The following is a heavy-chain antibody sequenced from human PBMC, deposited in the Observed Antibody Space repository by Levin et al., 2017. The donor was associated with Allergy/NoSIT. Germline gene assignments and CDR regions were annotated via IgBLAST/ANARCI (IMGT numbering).Heavy chain of an antibody. J-gene: IGHJ4*02. CDR2: ISYDGSKK. V-gene: IGHV3-30*18. CDR1: GFTFSNYG. CDR3: AKYGEGGDSSGYYSDY. Sequence: GGSLRLSCAVSGFTFSNYGMHWVRQAPGKGLEWVAVISYDGSKKYYADSVKGRFTISRDNSKNTLYLQMNSLRAEDTAVYYCAKYGEGGDSSGYYSDYWGQGTLVTVSS. D-gene: IGHD3-22*01.